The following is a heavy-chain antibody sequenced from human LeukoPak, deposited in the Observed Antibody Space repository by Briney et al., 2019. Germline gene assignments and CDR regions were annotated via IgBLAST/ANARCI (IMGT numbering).Heavy chain of an antibody. V-gene: IGHV4-59*08. D-gene: IGHD1-26*01. CDR3: ARVVGATTRVDY. CDR2: IYYSGST. J-gene: IGHJ4*02. Sequence: SETLSLTCTVSGGSISSYYWSWIRQPPGKGLEWIGYIYYSGSTNYNPSLKSRVTISVDTSKNQFSLKLSSVTAADTAVYYCARVVGATTRVDYWGQGTLVPVSS. CDR1: GGSISSYY.